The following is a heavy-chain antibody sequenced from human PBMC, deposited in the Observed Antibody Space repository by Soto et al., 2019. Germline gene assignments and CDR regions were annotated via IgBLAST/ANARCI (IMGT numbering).Heavy chain of an antibody. J-gene: IGHJ6*02. D-gene: IGHD2-8*01. CDR1: GFTFTDYA. CDR3: ARDTYLENNGPTYYSYYGIDV. Sequence: QVQLVESGGGVVQPGRSLRLSCAASGFTFTDYAMHWVRQAPGKGLEWISVISYDGGRQYYADSVKGRFTISRDNSKNTVSLQMNSLRVEDTAVYYCARDTYLENNGPTYYSYYGIDVWGQGTAVTVSS. CDR2: ISYDGGRQ. V-gene: IGHV3-30-3*01.